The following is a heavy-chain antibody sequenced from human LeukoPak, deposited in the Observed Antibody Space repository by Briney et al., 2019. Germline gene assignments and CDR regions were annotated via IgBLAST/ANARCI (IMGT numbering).Heavy chain of an antibody. J-gene: IGHJ6*02. CDR3: ARLYYYTSGSYGMDV. V-gene: IGHV4-59*08. CDR2: IYYSGST. Sequence: SETLSLTCTVSGGSISSYYWSWIRQPPGKGLEWIGYIYYSGSTNYNPSLKSRVTISVDTSKNQFSLKLSSVTAADTAVYYCARLYYYTSGSYGMDVWGQGTTVIVSS. CDR1: GGSISSYY. D-gene: IGHD3-10*01.